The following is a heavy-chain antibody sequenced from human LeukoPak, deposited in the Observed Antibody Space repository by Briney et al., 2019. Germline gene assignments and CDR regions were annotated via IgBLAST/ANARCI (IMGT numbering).Heavy chain of an antibody. CDR3: ARVPATGSWFDP. Sequence: PGGSLRLSCAASGFTFSNFWMHWVRQAPGKGLVWVSRINTDGSYISYADSVKGRFSISRDSAKNTLYLQMNSLRAEDTAVYYCARVPATGSWFDPWGQGTLVTVSS. V-gene: IGHV3-74*01. J-gene: IGHJ5*02. CDR2: INTDGSYI. D-gene: IGHD6-13*01. CDR1: GFTFSNFW.